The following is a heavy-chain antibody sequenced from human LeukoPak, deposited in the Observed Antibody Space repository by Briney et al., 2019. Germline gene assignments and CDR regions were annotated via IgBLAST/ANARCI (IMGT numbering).Heavy chain of an antibody. CDR3: TRVPFTIFGVGSGGLWFDP. Sequence: PSQTLSLTCTISGGSFSWGGSYWSWIRQPPGKGLEWLGYIFHNGDTYYNSSLKSRVSLSVDKANKKFSLRLTSVTAADTAVYYCTRVPFTIFGVGSGGLWFDPWGQGTLVTVSS. CDR1: GGSFSWGGSY. V-gene: IGHV4-30-2*01. J-gene: IGHJ5*02. D-gene: IGHD3-3*01. CDR2: IFHNGDT.